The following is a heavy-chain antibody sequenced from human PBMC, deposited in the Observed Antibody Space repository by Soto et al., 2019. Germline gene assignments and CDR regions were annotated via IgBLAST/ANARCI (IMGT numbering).Heavy chain of an antibody. CDR3: ARSEEQQLASFDY. V-gene: IGHV1-69*06. J-gene: IGHJ4*02. CDR2: IIPICGTA. Sequence: SVKVSCKASGGTFSSYAISWVRQAPGRGLEWMGGIIPICGTANYAQKFQGRVTITADKSTSTAYMELSSLRSEDTAVYYCARSEEQQLASFDYWGQGTLVTV. D-gene: IGHD6-13*01. CDR1: GGTFSSYA.